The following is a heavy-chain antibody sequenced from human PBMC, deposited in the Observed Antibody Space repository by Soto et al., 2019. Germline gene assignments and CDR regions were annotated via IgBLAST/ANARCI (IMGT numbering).Heavy chain of an antibody. V-gene: IGHV3-21*01. J-gene: IGHJ6*02. CDR2: ISSSSSYI. D-gene: IGHD3-3*01. Sequence: PGGSLRLSCAASGFTFSSYSMNWVRQAPGKGLEWVLSISSSSSYIYYADSVKGRFTISRDNAKNSLYLQMNSLRAEDTAVYYCAREGSFTTITYYYGMDVWGQGTTVTVSS. CDR3: AREGSFTTITYYYGMDV. CDR1: GFTFSSYS.